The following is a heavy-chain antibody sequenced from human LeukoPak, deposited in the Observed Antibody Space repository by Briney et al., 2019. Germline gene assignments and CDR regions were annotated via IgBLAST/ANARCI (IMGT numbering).Heavy chain of an antibody. CDR3: AIDVGSGGGTSPTYHFDF. CDR2: IYSSGDT. V-gene: IGHV4-4*07. D-gene: IGHD4-23*01. J-gene: IGHJ4*02. Sequence: PSETLSLTCTVFGGSISSYYWDWIRQPAGKGLEWIGRIYSSGDTNYNPSLKSRVTMSVDTSKNQFSLRLSSLTAADTAVYYCAIDVGSGGGTSPTYHFDFWGQGTLVTVSS. CDR1: GGSISSYY.